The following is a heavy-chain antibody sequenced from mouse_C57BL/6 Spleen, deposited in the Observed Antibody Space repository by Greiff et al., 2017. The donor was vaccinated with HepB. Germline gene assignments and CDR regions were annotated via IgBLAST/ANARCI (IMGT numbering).Heavy chain of an antibody. V-gene: IGHV5-17*01. Sequence: EVQVVESGGGLVKPGGSLKLSCAASGFTFSDYGMHWVRQAPEKGLEWVAYISSGSSTIYYADTVKGRFTISRDNAKNTLFLQMTSLRSEDTAMYYCAKGYGNFIMDYWGQGTSVTVSS. CDR1: GFTFSDYG. CDR3: AKGYGNFIMDY. D-gene: IGHD2-10*02. CDR2: ISSGSSTI. J-gene: IGHJ4*01.